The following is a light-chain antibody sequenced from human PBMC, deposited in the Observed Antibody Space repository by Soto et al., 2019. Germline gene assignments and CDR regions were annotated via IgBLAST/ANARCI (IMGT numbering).Light chain of an antibody. CDR3: QQRSNWPPIT. J-gene: IGKJ5*01. CDR1: QSVRNSL. Sequence: EIVLTQSPGTLSLSPGERATLSCRASQSVRNSLLAWYQHKPGQPPRLLIYDASNRATGIPARFSGSGSGTDFTLTISSLEPEDFAVYYCQQRSNWPPITFGQGTRLEIK. CDR2: DAS. V-gene: IGKV3-11*01.